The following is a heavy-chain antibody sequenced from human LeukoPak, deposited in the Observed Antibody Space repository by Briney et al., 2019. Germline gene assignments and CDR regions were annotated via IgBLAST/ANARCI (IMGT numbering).Heavy chain of an antibody. CDR3: AKGNGYSYGRYYFDY. J-gene: IGHJ4*02. CDR2: VTASGGNT. V-gene: IGHV3-23*01. CDR1: GFTFSSYA. D-gene: IGHD5-18*01. Sequence: PGGSLRLSCAASGFTFSSYAMGWVRQAPGKGLEWVSDVTASGGNTYYADSVKGRFTISRDNSKNTLYLQVNSLRGEDTAVYYCAKGNGYSYGRYYFDYWGQGTLVTVSS.